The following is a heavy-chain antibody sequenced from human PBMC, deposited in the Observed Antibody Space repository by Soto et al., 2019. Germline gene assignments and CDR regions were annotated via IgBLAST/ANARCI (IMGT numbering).Heavy chain of an antibody. J-gene: IGHJ4*02. V-gene: IGHV4-59*08. CDR2: IYYGGST. CDR3: ARLGSSGWRNFDY. CDR1: GGSISSYY. Sequence: SETLSLTCTASGGSISSYYWSWIRQPPGKGLEWIGYIYYGGSTNYNPSLKSRVTISVDTSKNQFSLKLSSVTAADTAVYYCARLGSSGWRNFDYGGQGTLVTVSS. D-gene: IGHD6-19*01.